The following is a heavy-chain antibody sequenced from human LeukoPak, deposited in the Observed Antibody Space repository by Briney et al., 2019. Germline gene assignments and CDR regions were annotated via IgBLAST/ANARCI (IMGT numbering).Heavy chain of an antibody. J-gene: IGHJ4*02. V-gene: IGHV3-30*02. CDR2: IWNDGSNK. CDR3: AKDVKSHGYDY. D-gene: IGHD5-18*01. CDR1: GFTFSTYG. Sequence: PGGSLRLSCAASGFTFSTYGMHWVRQAPGKGLEWVAFIWNDGSNKDYADSVKGRFTISRDNSKNTLYMQMNSLRAEDTAVYFCAKDVKSHGYDYWGQGTLVTVSS.